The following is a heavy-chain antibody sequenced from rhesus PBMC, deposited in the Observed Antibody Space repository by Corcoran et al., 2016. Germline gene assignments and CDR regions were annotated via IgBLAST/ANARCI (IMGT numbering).Heavy chain of an antibody. J-gene: IGHJ4*01. Sequence: EVQLVETGGGLVQPGGSLKLSCAASGFTFSSYGMSWVRQAPGTRREWVSALNSGGGSTYYADSVTGRFTISRNNSKSTLSLQMNSLRAEDTAVYYCAVKGGGYSFDYWGQGVLVTVSS. V-gene: IGHV3S5*01. CDR2: LNSGGGST. CDR1: GFTFSSYG. D-gene: IGHD5-24*01. CDR3: AVKGGGYSFDY.